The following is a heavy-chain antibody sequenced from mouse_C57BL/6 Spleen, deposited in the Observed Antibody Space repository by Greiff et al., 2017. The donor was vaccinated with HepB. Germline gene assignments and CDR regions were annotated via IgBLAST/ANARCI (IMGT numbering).Heavy chain of an antibody. CDR1: GFTFSDYG. CDR2: ISSGSSTI. V-gene: IGHV5-17*01. Sequence: DVKLVESGGGLVKPGGSLKLSCAASGFTFSDYGMHWVRQAPEKGLEWVAYISSGSSTIYYADTVKGRFTISRDNAKNTLFLQMTSLRSEDTAMYYCAKAAQGYYAMDYWGQGTSVTVSS. CDR3: AKAAQGYYAMDY. J-gene: IGHJ4*01. D-gene: IGHD3-2*02.